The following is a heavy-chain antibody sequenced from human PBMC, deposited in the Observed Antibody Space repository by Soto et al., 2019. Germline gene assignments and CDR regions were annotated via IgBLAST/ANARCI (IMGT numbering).Heavy chain of an antibody. V-gene: IGHV1-69*06. D-gene: IGHD3-3*01. CDR3: ARDCEWSGRGYNWFDP. Sequence: QVQLVQSGAEVKKPGSSVKVSCKASGGTFSSYAISWVRQAPGEGLEWMGGIIPIFGTANYAQKFQGRVTITADKSTSTAYMELSSLRSEDTAVYYCARDCEWSGRGYNWFDPWGQGTLVTVSS. J-gene: IGHJ5*02. CDR2: IIPIFGTA. CDR1: GGTFSSYA.